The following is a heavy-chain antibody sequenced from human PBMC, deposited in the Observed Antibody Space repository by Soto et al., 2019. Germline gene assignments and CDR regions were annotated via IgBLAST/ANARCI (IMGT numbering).Heavy chain of an antibody. CDR3: ARFKKGITMVRGVPYYYYYGMDV. Sequence: SETLSLTCTVSGGSISSGGYYWSWIRQHPGKGLEWIGYIYYSGSTYYNPSLKSRVTISVDTSKNQFSLKLSSVTAADTAVYYCARFKKGITMVRGVPYYYYYGMDVWGQGTTVTVSS. D-gene: IGHD3-10*01. CDR2: IYYSGST. CDR1: GGSISSGGYY. J-gene: IGHJ6*02. V-gene: IGHV4-31*03.